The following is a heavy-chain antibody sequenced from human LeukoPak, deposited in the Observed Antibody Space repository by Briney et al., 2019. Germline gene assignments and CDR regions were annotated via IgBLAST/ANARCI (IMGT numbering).Heavy chain of an antibody. CDR1: GASIRNYY. J-gene: IGHJ4*02. CDR3: AREAFSSSAYFDY. D-gene: IGHD6-13*01. CDR2: IYNSGST. V-gene: IGHV4-59*01. Sequence: SETLSLTCTVSGASIRNYYWGWIRQPPGKGLEWIGYIYNSGSTNYSPSLKSRGSISIDVSKSQFSLQLSSVTAADTAVYYCAREAFSSSAYFDYWGRGTLVTVSS.